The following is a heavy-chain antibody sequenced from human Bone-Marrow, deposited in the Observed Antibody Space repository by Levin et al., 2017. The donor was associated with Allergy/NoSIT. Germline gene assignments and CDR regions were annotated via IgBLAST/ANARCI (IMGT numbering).Heavy chain of an antibody. Sequence: PSETLSLTCSVSGGSISSSGFYWGWIRQAPGKGLEWIGSIYYTGTTYYNPSLRSRVSKSVDTSKNQISLRLRSVTAADTAVYYCVRERHNYGSASYYAVAVMFDHWGQGTLVTVSS. CDR1: GGSISSSGFY. V-gene: IGHV4-39*07. D-gene: IGHD3-10*01. CDR3: VRERHNYGSASYYAVAVMFDH. J-gene: IGHJ4*02. CDR2: IYYTGTT.